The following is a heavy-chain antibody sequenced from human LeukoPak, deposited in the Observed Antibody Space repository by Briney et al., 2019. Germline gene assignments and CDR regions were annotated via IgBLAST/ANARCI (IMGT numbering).Heavy chain of an antibody. CDR1: GGTFSSYA. J-gene: IGHJ6*02. V-gene: IGHV1-18*01. CDR2: ISAYNGNT. CDR3: ARAPSPIAVAGINYYYGMDV. D-gene: IGHD6-19*01. Sequence: GASVKVSCKASGGTFSSYAISWVRQAPGQGLEWMGWISAYNGNTNYAQKLQGRVTMTTDTSTSTAYMELRSLRSDDTAVYYCARAPSPIAVAGINYYYGMDVWGQGTTVTVSS.